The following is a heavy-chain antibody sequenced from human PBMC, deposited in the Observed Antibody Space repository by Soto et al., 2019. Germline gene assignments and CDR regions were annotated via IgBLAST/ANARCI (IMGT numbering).Heavy chain of an antibody. Sequence: QLQLQESGSGLVKPSQTLSLTCAVSGGSISSGGYSWNWIRQPPGKGLEWIGYIYHSGYTHYNPSLKSRVTISVDKSKNQFSLKLTSVTAADTAVYYCARAQLGGNWFDPWGQGTLVTVSS. D-gene: IGHD3-10*01. CDR1: GGSISSGGYS. V-gene: IGHV4-30-2*01. CDR2: IYHSGYT. CDR3: ARAQLGGNWFDP. J-gene: IGHJ5*02.